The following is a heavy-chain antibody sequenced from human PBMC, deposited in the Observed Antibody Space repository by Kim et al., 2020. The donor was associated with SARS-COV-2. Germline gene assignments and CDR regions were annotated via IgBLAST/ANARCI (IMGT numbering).Heavy chain of an antibody. CDR1: GFTFSSYG. D-gene: IGHD5-12*01. CDR2: ISYDGSNK. Sequence: GGSLRLSCAASGFTFSSYGMHWVRQAPGKGLEWVAVISYDGSNKYYADSVKGRFTISRDNSKNTLYLQMNSLRAEDTAVYYCAKGGVEMATISDYWGQGT. J-gene: IGHJ4*02. V-gene: IGHV3-30*18. CDR3: AKGGVEMATISDY.